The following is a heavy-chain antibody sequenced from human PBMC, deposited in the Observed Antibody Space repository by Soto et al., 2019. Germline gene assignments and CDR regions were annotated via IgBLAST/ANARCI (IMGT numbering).Heavy chain of an antibody. CDR2: IIPIFGTA. V-gene: IGHV1-69*01. Sequence: QLVQSGPEVKKPGTSVKVSCKASGFTFTNSAVQWVRQARGQRLEWIGWIIPIFGTANYAQKFQGRVTITADESTSTAYMELSSLRSEDTAVYYCARGLNYYYDSSGYYYKDFDIWGQGTMVTVSS. D-gene: IGHD3-22*01. J-gene: IGHJ3*02. CDR1: GFTFTNSA. CDR3: ARGLNYYYDSSGYYYKDFDI.